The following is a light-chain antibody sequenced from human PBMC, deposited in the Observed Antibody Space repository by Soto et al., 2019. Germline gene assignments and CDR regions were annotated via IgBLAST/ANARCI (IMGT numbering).Light chain of an antibody. Sequence: EIVLTQSPATLSLSPGERATRSCRASQSVSSYLAWYQQKPGQAPRLLIYDASNRATGIPARFSGSGSGTDFTLTISSLEPEDFAVYDCQQRSNWLYTFGQGTKLEIK. J-gene: IGKJ2*01. V-gene: IGKV3-11*01. CDR1: QSVSSY. CDR2: DAS. CDR3: QQRSNWLYT.